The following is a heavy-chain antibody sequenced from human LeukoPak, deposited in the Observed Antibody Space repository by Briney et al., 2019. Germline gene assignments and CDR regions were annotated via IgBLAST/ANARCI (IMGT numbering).Heavy chain of an antibody. CDR3: ATSYGPNPFDY. V-gene: IGHV1-69*13. J-gene: IGHJ4*02. CDR2: IIPIFGTA. D-gene: IGHD5-18*01. Sequence: SVTVSCKASGGTFSSYAISWVRQAPGQGLEWMGGIIPIFGTANYAQKFQGRVTITADESTSTAYMELSSLRSEDTAVYYCATSYGPNPFDYWGQGTLVTVSS. CDR1: GGTFSSYA.